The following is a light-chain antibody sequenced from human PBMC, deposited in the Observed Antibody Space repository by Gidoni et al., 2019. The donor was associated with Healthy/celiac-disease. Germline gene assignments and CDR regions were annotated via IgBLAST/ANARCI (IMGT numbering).Light chain of an antibody. CDR3: QQSYRTPHT. Sequence: IHMTQSPSSLSASVGDRVTITCLASQSISSYLHWYQQKPGKAPKLLIYAASSLQSGVPSRFSGSGAGTDFTLTISSLQPEDFATYYCQQSYRTPHTFGQXTKLEIK. CDR1: QSISSY. V-gene: IGKV1-39*01. CDR2: AAS. J-gene: IGKJ2*01.